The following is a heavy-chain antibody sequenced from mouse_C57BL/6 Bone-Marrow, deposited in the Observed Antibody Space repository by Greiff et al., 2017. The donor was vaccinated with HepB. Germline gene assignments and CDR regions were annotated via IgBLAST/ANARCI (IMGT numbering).Heavy chain of an antibody. CDR2: IWRGGST. Sequence: QVQLKESGPGLVQPSQSLSITCTVSGFSLTSYGVHWVRQSPGKGLEWLGVIWRGGSTDYNAAFMSRLSITKYNSKSQVFFKMTSLQADDTAIYYCASLYYYGSSPAMDYWGQGTSVTVSS. V-gene: IGHV2-5*01. D-gene: IGHD1-1*01. CDR3: ASLYYYGSSPAMDY. CDR1: GFSLTSYG. J-gene: IGHJ4*01.